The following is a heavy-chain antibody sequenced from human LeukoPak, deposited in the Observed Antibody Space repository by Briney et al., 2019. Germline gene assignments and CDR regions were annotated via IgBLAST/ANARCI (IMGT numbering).Heavy chain of an antibody. J-gene: IGHJ6*04. CDR1: GFTFSSYG. V-gene: IGHV3-30*03. Sequence: GGSLRLSCAASGFTFSSYGMHWVRQAPGKGLEWVAVISYDGSNKYYADSVKGRFTISRDNSKNTLYLQMNSLRAEDTAVYYCARALGLGHDNYYYYGMDVWGKGTTVTASS. CDR3: ARALGLGHDNYYYYGMDV. D-gene: IGHD6-19*01. CDR2: ISYDGSNK.